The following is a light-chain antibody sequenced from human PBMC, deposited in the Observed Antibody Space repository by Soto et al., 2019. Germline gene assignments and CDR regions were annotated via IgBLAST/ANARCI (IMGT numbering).Light chain of an antibody. CDR1: QSISSW. CDR2: DAS. Sequence: DIQMTQSPSTLSASVGDRVTITCRASQSISSWLAWYQQKPGKAPKLLIYDASSLESGVPSRFSGSRSGTEFTITISSLQPDDFATYYCQQYNSYSSTFGHGTKVEIK. V-gene: IGKV1-5*01. J-gene: IGKJ1*01. CDR3: QQYNSYSST.